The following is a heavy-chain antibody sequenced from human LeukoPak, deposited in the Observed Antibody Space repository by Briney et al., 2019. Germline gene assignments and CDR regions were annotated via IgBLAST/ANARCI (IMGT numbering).Heavy chain of an antibody. CDR1: GGSISSGGYY. Sequence: SETLSLTCTVSGGSISSGGYYWSWIRQPPGKGLEWIGYIYHSGSTYYNPSLKSRVTISVDRSKNQFSLKLSSVTAADTAVYYCAREEGYSSSLGNAHYYYMDVWGKGTTVTVSS. D-gene: IGHD6-13*01. CDR2: IYHSGST. J-gene: IGHJ6*03. V-gene: IGHV4-30-2*01. CDR3: AREEGYSSSLGNAHYYYMDV.